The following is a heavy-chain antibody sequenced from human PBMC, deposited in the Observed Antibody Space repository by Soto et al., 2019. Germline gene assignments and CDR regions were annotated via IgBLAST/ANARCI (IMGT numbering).Heavy chain of an antibody. J-gene: IGHJ4*02. CDR3: VRVGLNRNYDFDF. CDR2: INPNSDVT. Sequence: QVQLVQSGAEVKKPGASEKVSCKASGYTFNSYYIHWVRQAPGQGLEWMGWINPNSDVTGYAQSFQGRVTMTRDMSMTTAYMDLTRLRSDDTAVYYCVRVGLNRNYDFDFWGQGTLITVSS. V-gene: IGHV1-2*02. D-gene: IGHD3-16*01. CDR1: GYTFNSYY.